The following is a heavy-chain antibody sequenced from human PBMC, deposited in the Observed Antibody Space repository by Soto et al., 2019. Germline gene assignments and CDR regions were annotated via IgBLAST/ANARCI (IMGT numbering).Heavy chain of an antibody. CDR3: ARLLVGATRPTPNNWFDP. CDR1: GGTFSSYT. J-gene: IGHJ5*02. CDR2: IIPILGIA. V-gene: IGHV1-69*02. D-gene: IGHD1-26*01. Sequence: SVKVSCKASGGTFSSYTISWVRQAPGQGLEWMGRIIPILGIANYAQKFQGRVTITADKSTSTAYMELSSLRSEDTAVYYCARLLVGATRPTPNNWFDPWGQGTLVTVSS.